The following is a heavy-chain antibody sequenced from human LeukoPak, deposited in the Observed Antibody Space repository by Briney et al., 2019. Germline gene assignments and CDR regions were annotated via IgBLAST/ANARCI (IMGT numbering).Heavy chain of an antibody. CDR1: GGSISSSSYY. V-gene: IGHV4-39*01. CDR2: IYYSGST. D-gene: IGHD3-10*01. Sequence: PSETLSLTCTVSGGSISSSSYYWGWIRQPPGKGLEWIGSIYYSGSTYYNPSLKSRVTISVDTSKNQFSLKLSSVTAADTAVYYCARGPIRTYYYGSGSPHNWFDPWGQGTLVTVSS. J-gene: IGHJ5*02. CDR3: ARGPIRTYYYGSGSPHNWFDP.